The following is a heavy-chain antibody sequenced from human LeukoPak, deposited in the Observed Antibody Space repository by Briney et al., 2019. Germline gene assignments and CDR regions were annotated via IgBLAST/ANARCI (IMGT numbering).Heavy chain of an antibody. D-gene: IGHD3-22*01. Sequence: HPGGSLRLSCAASVFTLCSYGMRWVRQAPGKGLEWVAVISHDGSNKYYADSVKGRFTISRDNSKNTLYLQMNSLRPEDTAVYYCAKDPSTGNYGYWGQGTLVTVSS. CDR3: AKDPSTGNYGY. J-gene: IGHJ4*02. CDR1: VFTLCSYG. V-gene: IGHV3-30*18. CDR2: ISHDGSNK.